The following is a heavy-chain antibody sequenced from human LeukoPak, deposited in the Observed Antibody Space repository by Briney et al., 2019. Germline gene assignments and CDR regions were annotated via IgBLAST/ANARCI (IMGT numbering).Heavy chain of an antibody. Sequence: GGSLRLSCAGSGFIFKNYWMSWVRQAPGKALGWVATIKQDESEKYYVDSVRGRFTISRDDAMNAQYLQMNSLRAEDMAVYYCAKDRNYYGSGSQNDCWGQGTLVTVSS. CDR3: AKDRNYYGSGSQNDC. CDR1: GFIFKNYW. D-gene: IGHD3-10*01. J-gene: IGHJ4*02. CDR2: IKQDESEK. V-gene: IGHV3-7*05.